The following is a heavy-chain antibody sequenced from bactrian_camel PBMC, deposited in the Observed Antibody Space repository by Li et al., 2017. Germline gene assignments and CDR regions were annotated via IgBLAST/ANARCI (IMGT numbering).Heavy chain of an antibody. CDR1: GYIWSTYC. CDR2: IESDGST. D-gene: IGHD6*01. Sequence: VQLVESGGGSVQSGGSLRLSCAVSGYIWSTYCMGWARQAPGKEREGVAVIESDGSTTYADSVKGRFTISLDNVKNTVFPQMNSLKSSDTALYWCAAAEGSWYGLYKHWGQGTQVTVS. J-gene: IGHJ4*01. V-gene: IGHV3S53*01. CDR3: AAAEGSWYGLYKH.